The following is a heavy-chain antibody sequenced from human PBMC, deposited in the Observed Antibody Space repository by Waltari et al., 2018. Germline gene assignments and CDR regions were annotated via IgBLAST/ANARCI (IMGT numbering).Heavy chain of an antibody. CDR2: IIPIFGTA. J-gene: IGHJ5*02. CDR3: ARDQDISGSYYWWFDP. Sequence: QVQLVQSGAEVKKPGSSVKVSCKASGGTFSSYAISWVRQAPGQGLAWMGRIIPIFGTANYAQKFQGRGTITADESTSTAYMELSSLGAEDTAVYYCARDQDISGSYYWWFDPWGQGTLVTVSS. CDR1: GGTFSSYA. V-gene: IGHV1-69*15. D-gene: IGHD1-26*01.